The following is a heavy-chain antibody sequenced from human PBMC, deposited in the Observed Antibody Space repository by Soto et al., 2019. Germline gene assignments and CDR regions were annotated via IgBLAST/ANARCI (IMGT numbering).Heavy chain of an antibody. CDR1: GFTFSSYG. CDR2: ISYDGSNK. V-gene: IGHV3-30*18. Sequence: GGSLRLSCAASGFTFSSYGMHWVRQAPGKGLEWVAVISYDGSNKYYADSVKGRFTISRDNSKNTLYLQMNSLRAEDTAVYYCAKDAKGYCSGGSCLGWFDYWGQGTLVTVSS. J-gene: IGHJ4*02. D-gene: IGHD2-15*01. CDR3: AKDAKGYCSGGSCLGWFDY.